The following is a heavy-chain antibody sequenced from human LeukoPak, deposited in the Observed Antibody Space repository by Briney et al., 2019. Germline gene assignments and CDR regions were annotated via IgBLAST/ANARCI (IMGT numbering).Heavy chain of an antibody. D-gene: IGHD1-14*01. J-gene: IGHJ4*02. V-gene: IGHV3-21*01. CDR3: ARDLVLTEGAY. CDR2: ISSSSSYI. CDR1: GFTLSNYW. Sequence: GGPLRLSCATSGFTLSNYWMNWVRQAPGKGLEWVSSISSSSSYIYYADSVKGRFTISRDNAKNSLYLQMNSLRAEDTAVYYCARDLVLTEGAYWGQGTLVTVSS.